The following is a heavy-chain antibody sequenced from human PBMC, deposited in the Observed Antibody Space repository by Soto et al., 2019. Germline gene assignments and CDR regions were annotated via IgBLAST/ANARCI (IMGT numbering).Heavy chain of an antibody. J-gene: IGHJ4*02. D-gene: IGHD3-22*01. CDR1: GYSFTSYG. V-gene: IGHV1-18*01. CDR3: ARDVGYYDSSGYYPYYFDY. CDR2: ISAYNGNT. Sequence: XSVKVSCKAFGYSFTSYGSIWVRQAPGQGLEWMGWISAYNGNTNYAQKLQGRVTMTTDTSTSTAYMELRSLRSDDTAVYYCARDVGYYDSSGYYPYYFDYCGQGTLVTVSS.